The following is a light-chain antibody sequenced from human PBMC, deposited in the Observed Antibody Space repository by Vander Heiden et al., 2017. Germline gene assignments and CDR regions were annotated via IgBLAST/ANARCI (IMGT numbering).Light chain of an antibody. Sequence: IVMTQSPDSLAVSLGERATIICKSSRSVLFQGKSENQLAWYQQKPGLPPRLLISSAGTREAGVPDRFSGSGSGTDFTLTISRLQAEDVAVYYCHQYYDTPYTFGQGTRLEI. CDR2: SAG. CDR3: HQYYDTPYT. J-gene: IGKJ2*01. CDR1: RSVLFQGKSENQ. V-gene: IGKV4-1*01.